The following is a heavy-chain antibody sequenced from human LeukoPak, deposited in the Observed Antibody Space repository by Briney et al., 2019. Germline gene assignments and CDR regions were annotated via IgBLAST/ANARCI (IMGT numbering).Heavy chain of an antibody. D-gene: IGHD3-22*01. CDR3: ARVYYYDSSGPDAFDI. Sequence: PSETLSLTCTVSGGSISSGGYYWSWIRQHPGKGLEWIGYIYYSGSTYYNPSLKSRVTISVDTSKNQFSLKLSSVTAADTAVYYCARVYYYDSSGPDAFDIWGQGTMVTVSS. J-gene: IGHJ3*02. CDR2: IYYSGST. CDR1: GGSISSGGYY. V-gene: IGHV4-31*03.